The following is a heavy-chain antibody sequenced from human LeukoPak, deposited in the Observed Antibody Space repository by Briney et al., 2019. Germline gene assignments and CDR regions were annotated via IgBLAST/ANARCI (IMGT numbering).Heavy chain of an antibody. J-gene: IGHJ3*02. CDR1: GGSFSGYY. CDR3: ARAWAFDI. CDR2: INHSGST. V-gene: IGHV4-34*01. Sequence: SETLSLTGAVYGGSFSGYYWSWIRQPPGKGLEWIGEINHSGSTNYNPSLKSRVTISVDTSKNQFSLKLSSVTAADTAVYYCARAWAFDIWGQGTMVTVSS.